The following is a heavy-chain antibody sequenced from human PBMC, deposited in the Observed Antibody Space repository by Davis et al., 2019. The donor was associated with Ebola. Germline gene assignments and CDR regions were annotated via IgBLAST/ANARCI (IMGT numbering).Heavy chain of an antibody. CDR3: AKDYSSELDYDLWSGSYGMDV. D-gene: IGHD3-3*01. CDR1: GFTFSSYG. J-gene: IGHJ6*02. Sequence: LKISCAASGFTFSSYGMHWVRQAPGKGLEWVAIISYDGSNKYNEDSVRGRFTISRDNSKNTLYLQMNSLKPEDTAIYYCAKDYSSELDYDLWSGSYGMDVWGQGTTVTVSS. CDR2: ISYDGSNK. V-gene: IGHV3-30*18.